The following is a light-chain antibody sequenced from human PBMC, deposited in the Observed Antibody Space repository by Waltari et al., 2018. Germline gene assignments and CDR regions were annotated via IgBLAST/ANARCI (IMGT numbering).Light chain of an antibody. Sequence: DIVMTQSPDSLAVSLGERATINCESSHSLFKTFNNNNYLAWYQQKPGQPPRLLIYWASTRESGVPDRFTGSGSGTDFTLTISNLQAEVVAVYYCQQSYSPPYTFGQGTKLEMK. CDR3: QQSYSPPYT. V-gene: IGKV4-1*01. CDR1: HSLFKTFNNNNY. CDR2: WAS. J-gene: IGKJ2*01.